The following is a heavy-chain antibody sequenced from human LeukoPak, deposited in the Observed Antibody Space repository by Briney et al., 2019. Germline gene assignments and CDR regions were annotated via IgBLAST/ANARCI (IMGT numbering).Heavy chain of an antibody. V-gene: IGHV3-21*01. CDR1: GFTFSSYS. D-gene: IGHD6-13*01. CDR2: ISSSSSYI. CDR3: ARARDSSSWYPPRFDP. Sequence: GGSLRLSCAASGFTFSSYSMNWVRQAPGKGLEWVSSISSSSSYIYYADSVKGRFTISRDNAKNSLYLQMNSLRAEDTAVYYCARARDSSSWYPPRFDPWGQGTLVTVSS. J-gene: IGHJ5*02.